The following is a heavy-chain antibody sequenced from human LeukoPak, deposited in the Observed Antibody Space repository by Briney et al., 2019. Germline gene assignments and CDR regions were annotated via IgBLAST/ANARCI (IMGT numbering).Heavy chain of an antibody. J-gene: IGHJ4*02. CDR3: ARDPGYYDSSGYYDY. D-gene: IGHD3-22*01. Sequence: SVKVSCKASGGTFSSYAISWVRQAPGQGLEWMGGIIPIFGTASYAQKFQGRVTITADESTSTAYMELSSLRSEDTAVYYCARDPGYYDSSGYYDYWGQGTLVTVSS. CDR1: GGTFSSYA. V-gene: IGHV1-69*13. CDR2: IIPIFGTA.